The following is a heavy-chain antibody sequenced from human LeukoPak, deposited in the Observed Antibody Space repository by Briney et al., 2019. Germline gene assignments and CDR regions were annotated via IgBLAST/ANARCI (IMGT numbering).Heavy chain of an antibody. CDR2: VYYSGNT. Sequence: SETLSLTCTVSGGSFSSDNYFWVWIRQAPGKGLEWLGSVYYSGNTYYNPSLKSRVTISIDASKNHFSLKLTSVTAADTGVYYCAKRDVWGTYRYSPVRHRGQGTLVTVSS. J-gene: IGHJ4*02. CDR3: AKRDVWGTYRYSPVRH. CDR1: GGSFSSDNYF. D-gene: IGHD3-16*02. V-gene: IGHV4-39*01.